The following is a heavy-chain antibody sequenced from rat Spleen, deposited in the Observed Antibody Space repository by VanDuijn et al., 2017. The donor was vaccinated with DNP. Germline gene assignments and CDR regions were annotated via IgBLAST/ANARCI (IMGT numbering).Heavy chain of an antibody. V-gene: IGHV5-7*01. CDR1: GFTFSDYN. Sequence: EVRLVESGGGLVQPGRSLKLSCAASGFTFSDYNMAWVRQAPKRGLEWVATIHSDGSSTYYRDSVRGRFTISRDNAKSILYLQTDSLRSEDTATYYCARVQLGYYALDAWGQGTSVTVSS. CDR2: IHSDGSST. D-gene: IGHD5-1*01. J-gene: IGHJ4*01. CDR3: ARVQLGYYALDA.